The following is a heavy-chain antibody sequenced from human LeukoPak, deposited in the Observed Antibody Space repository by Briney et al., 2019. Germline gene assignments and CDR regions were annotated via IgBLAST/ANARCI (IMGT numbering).Heavy chain of an antibody. CDR1: GFTFSSYW. V-gene: IGHV3-74*01. CDR3: ARDWVYKIDY. J-gene: IGHJ4*02. Sequence: GGSLRLSCAASGFTFSSYWMNWARQAPGKGLVWVSRISHDGIISYTDSVKGRFTISRDNAKNTLTLQMNSLRVEDTAVYFCARDWVYKIDYWGRGTLVTVSS. CDR2: ISHDGII. D-gene: IGHD5-24*01.